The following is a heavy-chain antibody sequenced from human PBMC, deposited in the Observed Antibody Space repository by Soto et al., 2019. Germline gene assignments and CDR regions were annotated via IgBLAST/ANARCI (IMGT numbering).Heavy chain of an antibody. CDR1: GYSLTEYD. J-gene: IGHJ4*02. V-gene: IGHV1-8*01. CDR3: EVTTGY. Sequence: ASLKVSCNTSGYSLTEYDINWVLQAPGQGLEYMGWVSPENRNAGYAPQFRGRVSMTADTSINTVYLELTTLTYEDTAVYYCEVTTGYWGQKTRGTVSS. D-gene: IGHD4-17*01. CDR2: VSPENRNA.